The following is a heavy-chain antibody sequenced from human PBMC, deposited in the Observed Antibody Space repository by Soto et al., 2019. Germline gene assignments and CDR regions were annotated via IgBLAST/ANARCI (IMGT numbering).Heavy chain of an antibody. Sequence: QVQLVESGGGVVQPGRSLRLSCAASGFTFSSYGMHWVRQAPGKGLEWVAVIWYDGSNKYYADSVKGRFTISRDNSKNTLYLQMHSLRAEDTAVYYCARDRTQLWFHYYYGMDVWGQGTTVTVSS. CDR3: ARDRTQLWFHYYYGMDV. D-gene: IGHD5-18*01. CDR1: GFTFSSYG. V-gene: IGHV3-33*01. CDR2: IWYDGSNK. J-gene: IGHJ6*02.